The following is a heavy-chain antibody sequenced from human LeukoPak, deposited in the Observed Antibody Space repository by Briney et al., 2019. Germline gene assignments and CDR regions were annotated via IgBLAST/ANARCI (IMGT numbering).Heavy chain of an antibody. V-gene: IGHV3-66*01. CDR3: ARAVVGTSCYGY. Sequence: GGSLRLSCVASGFTVSSNYMSWVRQAPGKGLEWVSVIYAGGSTHYADSVKGRFTISRDNSKNTLYLQMNSLTAEDTAVYYCARAVVGTSCYGYWGQGTLVTVSS. D-gene: IGHD2-2*01. CDR2: IYAGGST. CDR1: GFTVSSNY. J-gene: IGHJ4*02.